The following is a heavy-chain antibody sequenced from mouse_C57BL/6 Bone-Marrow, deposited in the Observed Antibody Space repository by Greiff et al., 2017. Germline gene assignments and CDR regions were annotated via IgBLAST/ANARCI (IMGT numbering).Heavy chain of an antibody. CDR1: GYTFTSYW. CDR3: ARREGPRDY. D-gene: IGHD3-1*01. CDR2: IYPGSGST. Sequence: VQGVESGAELVKPGASVKMSCKASGYTFTSYWITWVKQRPGQGLEWIGDIYPGSGSTNYNEKFKSKATLTVDTSSSTAYMQLSSLTSEDSAVYYCARREGPRDYWGQGTTLTVSS. V-gene: IGHV1-55*01. J-gene: IGHJ2*01.